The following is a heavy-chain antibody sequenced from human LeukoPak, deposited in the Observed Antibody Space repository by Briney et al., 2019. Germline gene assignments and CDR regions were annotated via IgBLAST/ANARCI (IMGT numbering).Heavy chain of an antibody. CDR3: ARGMVIVVMAGGFDI. D-gene: IGHD3-22*01. V-gene: IGHV1-18*01. CDR1: GYTFTSYG. CDR2: ISAYNGNT. J-gene: IGHJ3*02. Sequence: ASVKVSCKASGYTFTSYGISWVRPAPGQGLEWMGWISAYNGNTNYAQKLQGRVTMTTDTSTSTAYMELRCLRSDDTAVYYCARGMVIVVMAGGFDIWGQGTMVTVSS.